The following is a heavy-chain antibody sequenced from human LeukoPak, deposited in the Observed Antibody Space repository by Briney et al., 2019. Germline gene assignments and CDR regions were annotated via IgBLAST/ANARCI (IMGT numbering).Heavy chain of an antibody. D-gene: IGHD2-8*01. V-gene: IGHV4-4*02. CDR1: GGSITSTNW. J-gene: IGHJ4*02. Sequence: PSVTLSLTCGVSGGSITSTNWWSWVRQPPGQGLEWIGEVSLSGLTNYNPSLSSRVIMALDTSKNHLSLHLTSVTAADTAVYYCSRENGAFSPFGYWGQGYLVTVLS. CDR2: VSLSGLT. CDR3: SRENGAFSPFGY.